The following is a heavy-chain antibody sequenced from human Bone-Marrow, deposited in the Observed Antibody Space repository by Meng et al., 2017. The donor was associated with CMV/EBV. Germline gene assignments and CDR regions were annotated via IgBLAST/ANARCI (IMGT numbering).Heavy chain of an antibody. J-gene: IGHJ4*02. CDR2: IYPGDSDT. CDR1: GYSFTSYW. V-gene: IGHV5-51*01. D-gene: IGHD3-3*01. Sequence: GGSLRLSCKGSGYSFTSYWIGWVRQMPGKGLEWMGIIYPGDSDTRYSPSFQGQVTISADKSISTAYLQWSSLKASDTAMYYCVRFLDPVSSYWGQGTLVTVSS. CDR3: VRFLDPVSSY.